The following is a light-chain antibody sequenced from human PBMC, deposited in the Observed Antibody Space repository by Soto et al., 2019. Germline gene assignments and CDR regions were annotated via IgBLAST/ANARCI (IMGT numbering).Light chain of an antibody. J-gene: IGKJ3*01. CDR3: KHYHSRPIA. V-gene: IGKV1-5*01. CDR2: DAS. CDR1: QSISNW. Sequence: DIQMTQSPSTLSASVGDRVTITCRASQSISNWLAWYQLRPGTAPKLLIYDASSLETGVPSRFNGNKTAKEVILPFGSQQPDDFAAYYCKHYHSRPIAFGPGTKLEIK.